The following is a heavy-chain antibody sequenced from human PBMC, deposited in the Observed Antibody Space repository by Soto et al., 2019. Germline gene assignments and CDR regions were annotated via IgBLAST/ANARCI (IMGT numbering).Heavy chain of an antibody. CDR3: AKAVEWLQFPFDY. CDR1: GFTFDDYA. Sequence: GGSLRLSCAASGFTFDDYAMHWVRQAPGKGLEWVSGISWNSGSIGYADSVKGRFTISRDNAKNSLYLQMNSLRAEDTALYYCAKAVEWLQFPFDYWGQGTLVTVSS. V-gene: IGHV3-9*01. D-gene: IGHD5-12*01. J-gene: IGHJ4*02. CDR2: ISWNSGSI.